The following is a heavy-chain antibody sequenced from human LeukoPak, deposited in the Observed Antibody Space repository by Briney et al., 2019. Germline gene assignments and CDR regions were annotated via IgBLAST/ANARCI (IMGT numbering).Heavy chain of an antibody. J-gene: IGHJ4*02. CDR1: GFTFSNYA. V-gene: IGHV3-30*02. D-gene: IGHD3-3*01. Sequence: GGSLRLSCAASGFTFSNYAMHWVRQAPGKGLEWVAFIRNDGSVKWYLDSVKGRFTISRDNSKNTLYLQMNSLRAEDTAVYYCAKSEYDFWSGYQRYYFDYWGQGTLVTVSS. CDR3: AKSEYDFWSGYQRYYFDY. CDR2: IRNDGSVK.